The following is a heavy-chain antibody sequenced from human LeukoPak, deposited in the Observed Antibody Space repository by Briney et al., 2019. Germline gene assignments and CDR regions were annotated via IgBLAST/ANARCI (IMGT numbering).Heavy chain of an antibody. CDR2: IYSGGST. CDR3: ARALGGFWSGYSDDAFDI. V-gene: IGHV3-66*01. Sequence: PGGSLRLSCAASGFTVSSNYMSWVRQAPGKGLEWVSVIYSGGSTYYADSVKGRFTISRDNSKNTLYLQMNSLRAEDTAVYYCARALGGFWSGYSDDAFDIWGQGTMVTVSS. J-gene: IGHJ3*02. CDR1: GFTVSSNY. D-gene: IGHD3-3*01.